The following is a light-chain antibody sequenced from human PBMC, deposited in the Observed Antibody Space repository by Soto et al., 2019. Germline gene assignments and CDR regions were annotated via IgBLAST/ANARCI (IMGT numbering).Light chain of an antibody. CDR2: LGS. CDR1: QSLLHSNGYNY. V-gene: IGKV2-28*01. J-gene: IGKJ2*01. Sequence: DIVMTQSPLSLPVTPGEPASISCRSSQSLLHSNGYNYLDWYLQKPGQSPQLLIYLGSNRASGVHDRFSGSGSGTDFTLKISRVEAEDVGGYYCMQALHTPYTFGQGTKLEIK. CDR3: MQALHTPYT.